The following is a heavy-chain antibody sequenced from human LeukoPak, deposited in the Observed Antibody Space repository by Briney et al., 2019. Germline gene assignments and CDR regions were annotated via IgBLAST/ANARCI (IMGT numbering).Heavy chain of an antibody. Sequence: GSVKVSCKASGYTFTGYYMHWVRQAPGQGLEWMGWINPNSGGTNYAQKFQGRVTMTRDTSISTAYMELSRLRSDDTAVYYCARDNYDILTGYYMGPFDPWGQGTLVTVSS. CDR2: INPNSGGT. V-gene: IGHV1-2*02. J-gene: IGHJ5*02. CDR1: GYTFTGYY. D-gene: IGHD3-9*01. CDR3: ARDNYDILTGYYMGPFDP.